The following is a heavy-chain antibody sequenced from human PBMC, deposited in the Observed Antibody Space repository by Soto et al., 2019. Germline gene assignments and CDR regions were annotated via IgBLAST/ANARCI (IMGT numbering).Heavy chain of an antibody. V-gene: IGHV4-4*02. CDR3: AREVNSSPARGPNWFDP. Sequence: QVQLQESGPGLVQPSGTLSLTCAVSGDSINNSHWWSWVRQTPGKGLGGIGETYHSGTANYNPSLKTRVTISIDRSKNQFSLKMNSVTAADTAVYYGAREVNSSPARGPNWFDPWGQGTLVTVSS. J-gene: IGHJ5*02. CDR2: TYHSGTA. D-gene: IGHD6-13*01. CDR1: GDSINNSHW.